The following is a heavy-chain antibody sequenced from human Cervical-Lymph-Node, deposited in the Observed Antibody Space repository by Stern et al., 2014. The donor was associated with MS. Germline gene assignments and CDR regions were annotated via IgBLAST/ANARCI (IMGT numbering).Heavy chain of an antibody. V-gene: IGHV3-33*01. CDR2: IWYDGSNK. J-gene: IGHJ4*02. Sequence: QLVQSGGGVVQPGRSLRLSCAASGFTFSSYGMHWVRQAPGKGLEWVAVIWYDGSNKYYADSVKGRFTISRDNSKNTLYLQMNSLRAEDTAVYYCARAHTTGTTWDVDYWGQGTLVTVSS. CDR3: ARAHTTGTTWDVDY. CDR1: GFTFSSYG. D-gene: IGHD1-1*01.